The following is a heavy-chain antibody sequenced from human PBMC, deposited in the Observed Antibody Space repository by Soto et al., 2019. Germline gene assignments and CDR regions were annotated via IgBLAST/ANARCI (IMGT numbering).Heavy chain of an antibody. D-gene: IGHD1-20*01. Sequence: SETLSLTCTVSGGSISSGGYYWSWIRQHPGKGLEWIGYIYYSGSTYYNPSLKSRVTISVDTSKNQFSLKLSSVTAADTAVYYCARDRGDNWTRTFDYWGQGTLVTVSS. CDR2: IYYSGST. J-gene: IGHJ4*02. CDR3: ARDRGDNWTRTFDY. CDR1: GGSISSGGYY. V-gene: IGHV4-31*03.